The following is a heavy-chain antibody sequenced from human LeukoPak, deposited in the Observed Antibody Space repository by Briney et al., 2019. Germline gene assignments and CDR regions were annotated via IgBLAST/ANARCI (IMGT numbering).Heavy chain of an antibody. Sequence: SETVSLTCTVSGDSISSGNYWGWIRQPPGKGLEWIGYIYYSGSTNYNPSLKSRVTISVDTSKNQFSLKLSSVTAADTAVYYCARDQGLTVAAADNWFDPWGQGTLVTVSS. CDR1: GDSISSGNY. V-gene: IGHV4-61*01. D-gene: IGHD6-13*01. CDR3: ARDQGLTVAAADNWFDP. CDR2: IYYSGST. J-gene: IGHJ5*02.